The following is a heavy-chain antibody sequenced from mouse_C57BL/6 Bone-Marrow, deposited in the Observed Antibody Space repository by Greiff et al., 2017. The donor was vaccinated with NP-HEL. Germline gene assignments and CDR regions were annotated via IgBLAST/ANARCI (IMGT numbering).Heavy chain of an antibody. CDR1: GFNIKDDY. CDR3: TTTSLGFYWYFDV. CDR2: IDPENGDT. J-gene: IGHJ1*03. Sequence: EVQLQQSGAELVRPGASVKLSCTASGFNIKDDYMHWVKQRPEQGLEWIGWIDPENGDTEYASKFQGKATITADTSSNTAYLQLSSLTAEDTAVYYCTTTSLGFYWYFDVWGTGTTVTVSS. D-gene: IGHD6-2*01. V-gene: IGHV14-4*01.